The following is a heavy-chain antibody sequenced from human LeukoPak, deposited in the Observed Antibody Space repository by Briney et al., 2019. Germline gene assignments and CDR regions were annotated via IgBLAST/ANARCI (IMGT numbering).Heavy chain of an antibody. CDR2: ISSSSSYI. D-gene: IGHD3-9*01. CDR1: GFTFSSYS. J-gene: IGHJ4*02. V-gene: IGHV3-21*01. CDR3: ARELNYYDILTGPPVY. Sequence: GGSLRLSCAASGFTFSSYSMNWVRQAPGKGLEWVSSISSSSSYIYYADSVKGRFTISRDNAKNSLYLQMNSLRAEDTAVYYCARELNYYDILTGPPVYWGQGTLVTVSS.